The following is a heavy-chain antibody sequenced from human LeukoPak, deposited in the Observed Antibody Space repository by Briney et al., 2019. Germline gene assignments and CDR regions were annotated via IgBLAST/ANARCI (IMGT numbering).Heavy chain of an antibody. CDR2: INAANGDT. J-gene: IGHJ4*02. CDR3: AREVDRDDYNRFFDY. D-gene: IGHD5-24*01. V-gene: IGHV1-3*01. CDR1: GYTFSTYI. Sequence: ASVKVSCKASGYTFSTYIVHWVRQAPGQRLEWMGCINAANGDTKYSQKFQGRVTITRDTSASTAYVEMSSLRPEDTAVYFCAREVDRDDYNRFFDYWGQGTLVTVSS.